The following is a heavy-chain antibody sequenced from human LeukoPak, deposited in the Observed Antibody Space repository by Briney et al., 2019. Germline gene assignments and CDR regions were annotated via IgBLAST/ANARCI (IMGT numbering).Heavy chain of an antibody. D-gene: IGHD2-15*01. CDR3: AREGRSSTPGY. CDR2: ISGSGST. CDR1: GGSISGYY. Sequence: PSETLSLTCAVSGGSISGYYWSWIRQPAGKGLEWMGRISGSGSTDYDPSLKSRVTMSVGTSKNQFSLKLNSVTAADTAVYYCAREGRSSTPGYWGQGTLVTVSS. V-gene: IGHV4-4*07. J-gene: IGHJ4*02.